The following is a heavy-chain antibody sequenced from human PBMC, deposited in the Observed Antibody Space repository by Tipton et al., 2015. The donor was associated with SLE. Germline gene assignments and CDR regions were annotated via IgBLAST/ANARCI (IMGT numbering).Heavy chain of an antibody. Sequence: SLRLSCAASGFTFSHYEMNWVRQAPGKGLEWLSYISSTGSTLYYADSVKGRFTISRDNANNSLYLQMNSLRPEDTAVYYCARGGGVITIFGVVTVDAFDIWGQGTVVTVSS. CDR2: ISSTGSTL. D-gene: IGHD3-3*01. CDR3: ARGGGVITIFGVVTVDAFDI. CDR1: GFTFSHYE. J-gene: IGHJ3*02. V-gene: IGHV3-48*03.